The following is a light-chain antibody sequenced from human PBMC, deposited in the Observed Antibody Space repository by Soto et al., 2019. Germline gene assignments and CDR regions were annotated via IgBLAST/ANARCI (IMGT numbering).Light chain of an antibody. Sequence: DIVMTQSPLSLPVTPGEPASISCRSSRSLLHSNGYNYLDWYLQKPGQSPQLLIYLGSNRASGVPDRFSGSGSGTDFTLKISRVEAEDVGVYYCMQALQTPFIFGQGTRLEIK. CDR3: MQALQTPFI. V-gene: IGKV2-28*01. J-gene: IGKJ5*01. CDR1: RSLLHSNGYNY. CDR2: LGS.